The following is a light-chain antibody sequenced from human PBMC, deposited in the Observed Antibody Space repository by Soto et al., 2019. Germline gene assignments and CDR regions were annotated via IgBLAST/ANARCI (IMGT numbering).Light chain of an antibody. V-gene: IGKV3-15*01. CDR2: GAS. Sequence: EIVMTQSPATLSVSPGERATLSCRASQSVSSNLAWYQQKPGQAPRLLIYGASTRATGIPAMFSGSGSGTEFTLPISSLQSEDFAVYYCQQYNNWPPVTFGQGTKVEIK. J-gene: IGKJ1*01. CDR1: QSVSSN. CDR3: QQYNNWPPVT.